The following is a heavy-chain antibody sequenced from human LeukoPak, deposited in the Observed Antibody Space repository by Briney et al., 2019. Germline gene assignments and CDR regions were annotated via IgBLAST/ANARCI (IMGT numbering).Heavy chain of an antibody. CDR1: GYTFTSYG. CDR2: IIAYNGNT. J-gene: IGHJ4*02. V-gene: IGHV1-18*01. Sequence: GASVKVSCKASGYTFTSYGFNRVRQAPGQGLEWMGWIIAYNGNTNYAQKLQGRVTMTTDTSTSTAYMELRSLRSDDTAVYYCARAGYDLLTLAPDPANDYWGQGTLVTVSS. D-gene: IGHD3-9*01. CDR3: ARAGYDLLTLAPDPANDY.